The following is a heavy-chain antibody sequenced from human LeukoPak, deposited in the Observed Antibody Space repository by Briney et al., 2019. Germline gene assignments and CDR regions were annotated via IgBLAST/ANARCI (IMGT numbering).Heavy chain of an antibody. Sequence: PGGSLRLSCAASGFTFSSYWMSWVRQAPGKGLEWVANIKQDGSEKYYVDSVKGRFTISRDNAKNSLYLQMNSLRAEDTAVYYCARVTGVPAAIRGGLDYWGQGTLVTVSS. J-gene: IGHJ4*02. CDR1: GFTFSSYW. CDR3: ARVTGVPAAIRGGLDY. V-gene: IGHV3-7*01. D-gene: IGHD2-2*02. CDR2: IKQDGSEK.